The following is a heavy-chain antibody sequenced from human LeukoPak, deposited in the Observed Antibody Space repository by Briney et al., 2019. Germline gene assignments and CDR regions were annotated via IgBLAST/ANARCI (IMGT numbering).Heavy chain of an antibody. D-gene: IGHD2-15*01. Sequence: GASVKVSCKASGYTFTSYGISWVRQAPGQGLEWMGWISAYNGNTNYAQKLQGRVTMTTDTSTSTAYMELRSLRSDDTAVYYCARAELVVAAMYNWFDPWGQGTLVTVSS. J-gene: IGHJ5*02. CDR2: ISAYNGNT. V-gene: IGHV1-18*01. CDR3: ARAELVVAAMYNWFDP. CDR1: GYTFTSYG.